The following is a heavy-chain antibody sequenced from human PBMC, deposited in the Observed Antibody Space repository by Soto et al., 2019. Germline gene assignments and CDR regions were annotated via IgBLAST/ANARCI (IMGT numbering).Heavy chain of an antibody. CDR3: ARGTGYSSGWPDAFDV. J-gene: IGHJ3*01. Sequence: EVQLLESGGGLVQPGGSLRLSCAASGFTFSTYWMTWVRQAPGRGLEWVANIKQDGSDKYSVDSVKGRFTISRDNTKNSLYLHMHSLRAEDTAVYYCARGTGYSSGWPDAFDVWGQGTMVTVSS. D-gene: IGHD6-19*01. CDR2: IKQDGSDK. V-gene: IGHV3-7*01. CDR1: GFTFSTYW.